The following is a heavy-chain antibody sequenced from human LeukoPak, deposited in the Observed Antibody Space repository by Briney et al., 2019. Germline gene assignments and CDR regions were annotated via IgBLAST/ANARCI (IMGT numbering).Heavy chain of an antibody. V-gene: IGHV4-4*02. CDR3: AKDRLGVPAAIHYYGMDV. J-gene: IGHJ6*02. CDR2: IYYSGST. CDR1: GFTFSNAW. D-gene: IGHD2-2*01. Sequence: PGGSLRLSCAASGFTFSNAWMSWVRQAPGKGLEWIGSIYYSGSTYYNPSLKSRVTISVDTSKNQVSLNLTSVTAADTAVYYCAKDRLGVPAAIHYYGMDVWGQGTTVTVSS.